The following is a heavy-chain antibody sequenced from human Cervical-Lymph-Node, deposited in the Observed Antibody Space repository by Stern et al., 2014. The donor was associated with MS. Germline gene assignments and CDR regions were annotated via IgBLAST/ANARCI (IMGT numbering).Heavy chain of an antibody. CDR3: AKDLAGCLRSDCYQSPRDCRSPDCYHSPGDDFDH. Sequence: EVQLVESGGGLVQPGGSLRLSCVGSGFTFKNHWMHWVRQVPGGGPEWVSRIDADGTRRTDADSVQGRFTISRDNARNTVYLQMNRLRGEDTAIYYCAKDLAGCLRSDCYQSPRDCRSPDCYHSPGDDFDHWGQGTLVTVSP. V-gene: IGHV3-74*03. D-gene: IGHD2-21*02. CDR1: GFTFKNHW. CDR2: IDADGTRR. J-gene: IGHJ4*02.